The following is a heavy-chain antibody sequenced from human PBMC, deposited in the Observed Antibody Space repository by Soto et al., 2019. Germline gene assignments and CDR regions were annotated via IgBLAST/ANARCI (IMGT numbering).Heavy chain of an antibody. V-gene: IGHV3-23*01. J-gene: IGHJ6*02. Sequence: EVQLLESGGGWVQPGGSLRLSCAASGFTFSTFVMTWVRQVPREGLEWISSITGSGKSAYYADSVKGRVTISRDKSKNTLHLQISGLAADDPAGYHCAVHLGENYYTLDVWGHGTTVTVSS. D-gene: IGHD3-10*01. CDR3: AVHLGENYYTLDV. CDR1: GFTFSTFV. CDR2: ITGSGKSA.